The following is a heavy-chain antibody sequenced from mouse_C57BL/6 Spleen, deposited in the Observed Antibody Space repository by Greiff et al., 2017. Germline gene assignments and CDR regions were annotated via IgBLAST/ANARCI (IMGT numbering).Heavy chain of an antibody. CDR2: INPSSGYT. J-gene: IGHJ2*01. V-gene: IGHV1-4*01. D-gene: IGHD3-1*01. CDR1: GYTFTTYT. Sequence: QVQLQQSGAELARPGASVKMSCKASGYTFTTYTMHWVKQRPGQGLEWIGYINPSSGYTKYNQKFKGKATLTADKSSSTAYMQLSSLTSEDSAVYYCARGGSDGQTFDYWGQGATLTVSS. CDR3: ARGGSDGQTFDY.